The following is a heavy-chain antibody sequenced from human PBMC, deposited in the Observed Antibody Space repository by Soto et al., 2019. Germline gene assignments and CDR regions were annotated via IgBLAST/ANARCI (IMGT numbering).Heavy chain of an antibody. J-gene: IGHJ4*02. CDR1: GFTFSSYW. CDR3: ARGGVEMATIWRLDY. D-gene: IGHD5-12*01. Sequence: PGGSLRLSCAASGFTFSSYWMSWVRQAPGKGLEWVANIKQDGSEKYYVDSVKGRFTISRDNAKNSLYLQMNSLRAEDTAVYYCARGGVEMATIWRLDYWGQGTLVTVSS. CDR2: IKQDGSEK. V-gene: IGHV3-7*03.